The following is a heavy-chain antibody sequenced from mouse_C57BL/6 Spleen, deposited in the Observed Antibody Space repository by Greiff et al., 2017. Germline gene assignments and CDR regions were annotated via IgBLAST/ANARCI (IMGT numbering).Heavy chain of an antibody. CDR3: ARDGYGAMAY. CDR1: GYSITSGYY. CDR2: ISYDGSN. V-gene: IGHV3-6*01. D-gene: IGHD2-2*01. Sequence: VQLKESGPGLVKPSQSLSLTCSVTGYSITSGYYWNWIRQFPGNKLEWMGYISYDGSNNYNPSLKNRISITRDTSKYQFFLKLNSVTTEDTATYYCARDGYGAMAYWGQGTSVTVSS. J-gene: IGHJ4*01.